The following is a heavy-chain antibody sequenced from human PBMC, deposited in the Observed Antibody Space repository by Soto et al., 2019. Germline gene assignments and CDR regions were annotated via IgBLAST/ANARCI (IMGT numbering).Heavy chain of an antibody. CDR2: ISGSGGST. CDR3: AKDSSGWYDFDY. J-gene: IGHJ4*02. V-gene: IGHV3-23*01. D-gene: IGHD6-19*01. CDR1: VFTFSSYA. Sequence: EVQLLESGGGLVQPGGSLRLSCAASVFTFSSYAMSWVRQAPGKGLEWVSAISGSGGSTYYADSVKGRFTISRDNSKNTLYLQMNILRAADTAVYYCAKDSSGWYDFDYWGQGTPVTVSA.